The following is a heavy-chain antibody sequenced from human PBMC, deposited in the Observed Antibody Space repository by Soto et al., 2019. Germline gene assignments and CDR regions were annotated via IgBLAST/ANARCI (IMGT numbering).Heavy chain of an antibody. Sequence: QVQLQQWGAGLLKPSETLSLTCAVYGGSFSGYYWSWIRQPPGKGLEWIGEINHSGSTKYNPSLTSRVTISADTSKNQFSLKLSSVTAADTAVYYCARVDSSGWYGWFDPWGQGTLVTVSS. CDR3: ARVDSSGWYGWFDP. J-gene: IGHJ5*02. V-gene: IGHV4-34*01. D-gene: IGHD6-19*01. CDR1: GGSFSGYY. CDR2: INHSGST.